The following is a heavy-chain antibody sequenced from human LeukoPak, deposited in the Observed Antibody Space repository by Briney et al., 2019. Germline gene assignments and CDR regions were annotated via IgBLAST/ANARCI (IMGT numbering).Heavy chain of an antibody. J-gene: IGHJ2*01. Sequence: PSETLSLTCTVSGGSISSSSYYWGWIRQPPGKGLEWIGSIYYSGSTYYNPSLKSRVTISVDTSKNQFSLKLSSVTAADTAVYYCARTPLTADWYFDLWGRGTLVTVSS. CDR3: ARTPLTADWYFDL. CDR2: IYYSGST. V-gene: IGHV4-39*07. CDR1: GGSISSSSYY.